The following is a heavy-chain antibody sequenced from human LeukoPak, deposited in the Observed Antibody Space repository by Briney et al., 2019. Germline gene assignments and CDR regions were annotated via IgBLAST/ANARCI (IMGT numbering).Heavy chain of an antibody. V-gene: IGHV1-46*01. J-gene: IGHJ4*02. D-gene: IGHD1-26*01. CDR3: ARDPRSYGFDY. CDR1: GYTFTSYY. Sequence: GASVKVSCKASGYTFTSYYMHWVRQAPGQGLEWMGIINPSGGSTSYAQKFQGRVTMTRDMSTSTAYMELSRLRSDDTAVYYCARDPRSYGFDYWGQGTLVTVSS. CDR2: INPSGGST.